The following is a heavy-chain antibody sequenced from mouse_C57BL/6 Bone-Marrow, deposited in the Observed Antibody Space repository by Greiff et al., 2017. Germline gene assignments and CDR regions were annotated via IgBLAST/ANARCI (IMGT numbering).Heavy chain of an antibody. Sequence: QVQLQQSGAELARPGASVKMSCKASGYTFTSYTMHWVKQRPGQGLEWIGYINPSSGYTKYNQKFKDKATLTADKSSSTAYMQLSSLTSEDSAVYDCARASLYDYDCKAWFAYWGQGTLVTVSA. CDR1: GYTFTSYT. CDR2: INPSSGYT. D-gene: IGHD2-4*01. V-gene: IGHV1-4*01. J-gene: IGHJ3*01. CDR3: ARASLYDYDCKAWFAY.